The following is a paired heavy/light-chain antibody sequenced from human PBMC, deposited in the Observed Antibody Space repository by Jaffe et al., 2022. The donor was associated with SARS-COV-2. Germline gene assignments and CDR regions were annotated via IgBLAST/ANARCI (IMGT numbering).Heavy chain of an antibody. Sequence: EVQLVESGGGLEKPGGSLRLSCVASGITLSDVWMSWVRQAPGKGLEWVGRIRKQAEGVTTDYAEHVKGRFTISRDDSKNTLYLQVNSLKSEDTAVYYCAKYNTARGFDHWGQGTLVTVSS. CDR2: IRKQAEGVTT. J-gene: IGHJ4*02. CDR3: AKYNTARGFDH. D-gene: IGHD1-20*01. CDR1: GITLSDVW. V-gene: IGHV3-15*01.
Light chain of an antibody. CDR3: TSYARSDNEL. CDR1: SSDVGGYNY. V-gene: IGLV2-8*01. CDR2: EVT. J-gene: IGLJ2*01. Sequence: QSALTQPPSASGSPGQSVTISCTGTSSDVGGYNYVSWYQQYPGKAPKLLIYEVTKRPSGVPDRFSGSKSGNTASLTVSGLQAEDEADYYCTSYARSDNELFGGGTKLTVL.